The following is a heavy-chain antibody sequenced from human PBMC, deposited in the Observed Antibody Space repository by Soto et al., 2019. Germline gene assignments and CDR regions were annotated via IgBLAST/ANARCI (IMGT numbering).Heavy chain of an antibody. Sequence: HVQLVESGGGVVQPGRSLRLSCSASGFTFSSYGMHWVRQAPGKGLEWVAIISYDGSDKYFADSVRGRFTISRDTSKNTLYLQMSRLRAEDTSVYYCAKGILPAGGPQDCLDIVCKGTMVTVS. V-gene: IGHV3-30*18. CDR3: AKGILPAGGPQDCLDI. CDR1: GFTFSSYG. J-gene: IGHJ3*02. CDR2: ISYDGSDK. D-gene: IGHD6-13*01.